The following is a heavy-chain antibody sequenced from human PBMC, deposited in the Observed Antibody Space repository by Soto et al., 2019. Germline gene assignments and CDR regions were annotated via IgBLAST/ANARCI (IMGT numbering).Heavy chain of an antibody. J-gene: IGHJ4*02. Sequence: PGGSLRLSCAASGFTFSSYAMSWVRQAPGKGLEWVSAISGSGGSTYYADSVKGRFTISRDNSKNTLYLQMNSLRAEDTAVYYCAKASCSGGSCYPHFDYWGQGTLVTVSS. V-gene: IGHV3-23*01. D-gene: IGHD2-15*01. CDR3: AKASCSGGSCYPHFDY. CDR1: GFTFSSYA. CDR2: ISGSGGST.